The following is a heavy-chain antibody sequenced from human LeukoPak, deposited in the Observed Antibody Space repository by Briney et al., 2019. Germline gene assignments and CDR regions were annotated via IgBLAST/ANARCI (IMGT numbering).Heavy chain of an antibody. D-gene: IGHD4-17*01. V-gene: IGHV3-23*01. CDR2: ISGSGDNT. Sequence: GGSLRLSCAASGFILRNNWMNWVRQAPGKGLEWVSVISGSGDNTYYADSVKGRLTISRDNSKNTLYLQMNSLRGEDTAVYYCAKHKENYGDSCLDDYWGQGTLVTVSS. J-gene: IGHJ4*02. CDR1: GFILRNNW. CDR3: AKHKENYGDSCLDDY.